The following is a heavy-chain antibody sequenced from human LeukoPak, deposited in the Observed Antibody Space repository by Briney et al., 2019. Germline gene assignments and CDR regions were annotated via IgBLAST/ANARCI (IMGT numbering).Heavy chain of an antibody. CDR1: GYTFTSYG. D-gene: IGHD2-2*02. CDR2: ISAYNGNT. J-gene: IGHJ4*02. CDR3: ASGYCSSTSCYTGSTVNYDY. Sequence: ASVKVSCKAAGYTFTSYGISRVRQAPGQGLEWMGWISAYNGNTNYAQKLQGRVTMTTDTSTSTAYMELRSLRSDDTAVYYCASGYCSSTSCYTGSTVNYDYWGQGTLVTVSS. V-gene: IGHV1-18*01.